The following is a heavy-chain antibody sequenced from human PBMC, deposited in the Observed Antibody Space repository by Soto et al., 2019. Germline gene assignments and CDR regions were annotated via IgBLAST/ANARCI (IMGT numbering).Heavy chain of an antibody. D-gene: IGHD3-22*01. V-gene: IGHV3-73*01. Sequence: PGGSLRLSCAASGFTFSGYAMHWVLQASGKGLEWVGRIRSKANSYATAYAASVKGRFTISRDDSKNTAYLQMNSLKTEDTAVYYCTRLHFFYDSSGPQAPFDPWGQGT. CDR3: TRLHFFYDSSGPQAPFDP. J-gene: IGHJ5*02. CDR2: IRSKANSYAT. CDR1: GFTFSGYA.